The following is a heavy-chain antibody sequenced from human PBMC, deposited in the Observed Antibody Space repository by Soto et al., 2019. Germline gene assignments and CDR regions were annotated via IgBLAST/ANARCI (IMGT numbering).Heavy chain of an antibody. CDR1: GFSFSGFW. D-gene: IGHD6-13*01. V-gene: IGHV3-7*05. J-gene: IGHJ4*02. CDR3: ARARSTAAGLFDY. Sequence: PGGSLSLSCAASGFSFSGFWLTWVRLAPGKGLEWGASINQEGGDKNYADAVKGRFTISRDNSKNTLNLQMNSLRAGDTAVYHCARARSTAAGLFDYWGLGTLVTASS. CDR2: INQEGGDK.